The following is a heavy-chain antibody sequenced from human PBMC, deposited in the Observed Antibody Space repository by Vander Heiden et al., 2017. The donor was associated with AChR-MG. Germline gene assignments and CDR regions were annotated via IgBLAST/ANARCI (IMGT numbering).Heavy chain of an antibody. J-gene: IGHJ6*03. D-gene: IGHD2-21*02. CDR1: GFTFSSYA. CDR2: ISGSGGST. V-gene: IGHV3-23*01. Sequence: EVQLLESGGGLVQPGGSLRLSCAASGFTFSSYAMTWVRQAPGKGLEWVSAISGSGGSTYYADSVKGRFTISRDNSENTLYLQMNRMRAEDTAIYYCAKDRDCGDYFYMDVWGKGTTVTVSS. CDR3: AKDRDCGDYFYMDV.